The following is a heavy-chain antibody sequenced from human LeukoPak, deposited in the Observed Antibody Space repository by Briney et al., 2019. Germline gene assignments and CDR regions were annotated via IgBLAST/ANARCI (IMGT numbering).Heavy chain of an antibody. CDR1: GGSISSYY. D-gene: IGHD3-22*01. Sequence: PSETLSLTCTVSGGSISSYYWSWLRQPPGKGLEWIGDIYYSGSTNYNPSLKSRVTISVDTSKNQFSLKLSSVTAADTAVYYCARHMDYYDSSGFYFDIWGQGTMVTVSS. J-gene: IGHJ3*02. V-gene: IGHV4-59*08. CDR3: ARHMDYYDSSGFYFDI. CDR2: IYYSGST.